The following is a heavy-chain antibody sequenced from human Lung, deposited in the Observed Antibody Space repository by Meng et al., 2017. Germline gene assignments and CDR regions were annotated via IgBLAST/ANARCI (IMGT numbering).Heavy chain of an antibody. CDR1: GFTFSSYS. CDR2: ISSSSSYI. D-gene: IGHD6-19*01. Sequence: GESLKISCAASGFTFSSYSMNWVRQAPGKGLEWVSSISSSSSYIYYADSVKGRFTISRDNAKNSLYLQMNSLRAEDTAVYYCARDMKGSGWYSPRYYYYGMDVWGQGNTVTVSS. CDR3: ARDMKGSGWYSPRYYYYGMDV. J-gene: IGHJ6*02. V-gene: IGHV3-21*01.